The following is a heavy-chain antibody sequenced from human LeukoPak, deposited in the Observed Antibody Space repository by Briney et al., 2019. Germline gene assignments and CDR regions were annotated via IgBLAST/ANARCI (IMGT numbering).Heavy chain of an antibody. CDR3: ARDTRSSYLQYYFDY. CDR1: GYTFTDYY. D-gene: IGHD5-24*01. Sequence: ASVKVSCKASGYTFTDYYMHWVRQAPGQGLEWIGWISPDSGRTGFAQKFQGRVTMTRDTSISTAYMELSRLGYDDTAVYYCARDTRSSYLQYYFDYWGQGTLVTVSS. J-gene: IGHJ4*02. V-gene: IGHV1-2*02. CDR2: ISPDSGRT.